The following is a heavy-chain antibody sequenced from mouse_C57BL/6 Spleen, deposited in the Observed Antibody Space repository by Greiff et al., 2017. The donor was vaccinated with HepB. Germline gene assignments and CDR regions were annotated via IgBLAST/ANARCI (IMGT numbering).Heavy chain of an antibody. CDR3: ARVGYYDYAMDY. D-gene: IGHD2-4*01. Sequence: QVQLQQPGTELVKPGASVKLSCKASGYTFTSYWMHWVKQRPGQGLEWIGNINPSNGCTNYNEKFKSKATLTVDKSSSTAYMQLSSLTSEDSAVYYCARVGYYDYAMDYWGQGTSVTVSS. J-gene: IGHJ4*01. CDR1: GYTFTSYW. CDR2: INPSNGCT. V-gene: IGHV1-53*01.